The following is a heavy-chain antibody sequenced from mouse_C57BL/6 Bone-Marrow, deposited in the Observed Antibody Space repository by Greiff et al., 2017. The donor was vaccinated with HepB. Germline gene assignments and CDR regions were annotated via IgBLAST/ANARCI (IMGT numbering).Heavy chain of an antibody. J-gene: IGHJ3*01. CDR2: ISSGSSTI. CDR3: ARTYYGSSYSWFAY. V-gene: IGHV5-17*01. Sequence: DVKVEESGGGLVKPGGSLKLSCAASGFTFSDYGMHWVRQAPEKGLEWVAYISSGSSTIYYADTVKGRFTISRDNAKNTLFLQMTSLRSEDTAMYYCARTYYGSSYSWFAYWGQGTLVTVSA. CDR1: GFTFSDYG. D-gene: IGHD1-1*01.